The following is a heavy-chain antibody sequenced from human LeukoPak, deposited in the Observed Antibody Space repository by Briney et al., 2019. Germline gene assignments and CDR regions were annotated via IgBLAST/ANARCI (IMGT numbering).Heavy chain of an antibody. V-gene: IGHV5-51*01. CDR2: IYPGDSDT. CDR3: ARHYDILTGHMDV. CDR1: GYSFTSYW. J-gene: IGHJ6*03. Sequence: GESLKISCKGSGYSFTSYWIGWGRQMPGKGVEWMGIIYPGDSDTRYSPSFQGQVTISADKSISTAYLQWSSLKASDTAMYYCARHYDILTGHMDVWGKGTTVTISS. D-gene: IGHD3-9*01.